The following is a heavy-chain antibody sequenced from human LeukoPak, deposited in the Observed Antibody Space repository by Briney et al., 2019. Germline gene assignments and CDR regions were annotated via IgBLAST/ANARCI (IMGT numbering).Heavy chain of an antibody. D-gene: IGHD6-19*01. CDR3: ATGDITLASRGFAFDI. CDR1: GFTFNTYS. J-gene: IGHJ3*02. CDR2: ISDSSDTI. V-gene: IGHV3-48*01. Sequence: PGGSLRLSCTASGFTFNTYSMNWVRQAPGKGLEWVSYISDSSDTIYYADSVKGRFTIFRDNAKNSLYLQMNSLRAEDSAVYYCATGDITLASRGFAFDIWGQGTMVTVSS.